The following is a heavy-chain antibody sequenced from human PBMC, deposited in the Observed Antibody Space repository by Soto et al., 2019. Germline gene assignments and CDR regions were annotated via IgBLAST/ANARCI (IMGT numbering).Heavy chain of an antibody. V-gene: IGHV3-73*01. J-gene: IGHJ4*02. Sequence: PGGSLRLSCAASGFTFSGSAMHWVRQASGKGLEWVGRIRSKANSYATAYAASVKGRFTISRDDSKNTAYLQMNSLKTEDTAVYYCTRSACTNGVCYTGAGYWGQGTLVTVSS. CDR2: IRSKANSYAT. CDR1: GFTFSGSA. CDR3: TRSACTNGVCYTGAGY. D-gene: IGHD2-8*01.